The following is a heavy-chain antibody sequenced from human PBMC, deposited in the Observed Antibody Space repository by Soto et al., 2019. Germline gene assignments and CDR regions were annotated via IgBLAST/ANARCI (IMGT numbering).Heavy chain of an antibody. CDR2: IWYDGNNK. CDR1: GFTFSSYG. J-gene: IGHJ4*02. CDR3: ARDRTVYFDY. V-gene: IGHV3-33*01. D-gene: IGHD4-17*01. Sequence: GGSLRLSCAASGFTFSSYGMHWVRQAPGKGLEWVALIWYDGNNKDYVDSVKGRFTISRDNSKNTLYLQMNGLRVEDTAVYYCARDRTVYFDYWGEGTLVTVSS.